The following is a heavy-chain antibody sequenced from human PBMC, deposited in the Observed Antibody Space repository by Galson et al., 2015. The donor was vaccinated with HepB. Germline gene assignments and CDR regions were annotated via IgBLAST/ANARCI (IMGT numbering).Heavy chain of an antibody. D-gene: IGHD6-19*01. Sequence: SLRLSCAASGFTFSSYGMHWVRQAPGKGLEWVAIISYDGSNEYYADSVKGRFTISRDNSKNTLYLQMYSLRAEDTAVYYCAKDGRQRLVIYFFDYWGQGTLVTVSS. J-gene: IGHJ4*02. CDR3: AKDGRQRLVIYFFDY. CDR1: GFTFSSYG. CDR2: ISYDGSNE. V-gene: IGHV3-30*18.